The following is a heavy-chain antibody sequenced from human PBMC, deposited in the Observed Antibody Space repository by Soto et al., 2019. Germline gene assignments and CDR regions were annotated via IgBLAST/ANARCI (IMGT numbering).Heavy chain of an antibody. J-gene: IGHJ4*02. Sequence: SETLSLTCTVSGGSINSGDYYWSWIRQPPGKGLEWIGYIYYSGSTYYNPSLKSRVIISVDTSKNQFSLKLSSVTAADTAFYYCARDVMCISTSCYGIDYWGQGTPVTVSS. CDR1: GGSINSGDYY. CDR3: ARDVMCISTSCYGIDY. D-gene: IGHD2-2*01. V-gene: IGHV4-30-4*01. CDR2: IYYSGST.